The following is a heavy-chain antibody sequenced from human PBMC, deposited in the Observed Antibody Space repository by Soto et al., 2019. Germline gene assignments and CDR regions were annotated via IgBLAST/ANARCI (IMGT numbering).Heavy chain of an antibody. V-gene: IGHV1-18*01. D-gene: IGHD2-15*01. J-gene: IGHJ6*02. CDR1: GYTFTSYG. CDR2: ISAYNGNA. Sequence: ASVKVSCKASGYTFTSYGISWVRQAPGQGLEWMGWISAYNGNANHAQKLQGRVTITADTSTSTVYMELSSLRSDDTAIYYCARYRHCSGDSCNYYYIMDLWGQGTTVTVSS. CDR3: ARYRHCSGDSCNYYYIMDL.